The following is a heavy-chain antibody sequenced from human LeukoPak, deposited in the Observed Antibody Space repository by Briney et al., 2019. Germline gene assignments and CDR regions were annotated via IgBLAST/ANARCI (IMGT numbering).Heavy chain of an antibody. Sequence: GGSLRLSCAASGFSVSNYYMSWVRQPPGKGLEWVSVMYTGGGRYYGDSVKGRFTISRDNSKNTVLLQMNSLRVEDTALYYCTRGQSYCGADCYSDWGQGTLATVSS. J-gene: IGHJ4*02. CDR1: GFSVSNYY. V-gene: IGHV3-66*01. CDR3: TRGQSYCGADCYSD. CDR2: MYTGGGR. D-gene: IGHD2-21*02.